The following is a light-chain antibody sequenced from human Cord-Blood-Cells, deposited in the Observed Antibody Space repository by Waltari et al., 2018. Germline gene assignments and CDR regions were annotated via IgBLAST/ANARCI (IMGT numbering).Light chain of an antibody. CDR1: SSDVGSSNR. V-gene: IGLV2-18*02. CDR2: EVS. Sequence: QSALTQPPSVSGSPGQSVTISCTGTSSDVGSSNRVSWYQQPPGTAPKLMIYEVSKRPSGVPDRFSGSKSGNTASLTISGLQAEDEADYYCSSYTSSSTWVFGGGTKLTVL. J-gene: IGLJ3*02. CDR3: SSYTSSSTWV.